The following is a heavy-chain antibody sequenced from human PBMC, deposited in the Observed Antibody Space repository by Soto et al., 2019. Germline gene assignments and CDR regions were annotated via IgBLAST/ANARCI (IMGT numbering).Heavy chain of an antibody. V-gene: IGHV1-18*04. Sequence: QVQLVQSGAEVKKPGASVKVSCKASGYTFTSYGITWVRQAPGQGLEWMGWISAYNGNTNYAQKLQGRVTMTTDTPTSTAYMELRSLRSDDTAVYYCARGGGGYSSSWYVVYFDYWGQGTLVTVSS. J-gene: IGHJ4*02. CDR2: ISAYNGNT. CDR1: GYTFTSYG. CDR3: ARGGGGYSSSWYVVYFDY. D-gene: IGHD6-13*01.